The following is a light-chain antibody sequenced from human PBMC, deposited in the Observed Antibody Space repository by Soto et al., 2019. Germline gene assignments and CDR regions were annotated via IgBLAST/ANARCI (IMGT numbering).Light chain of an antibody. CDR3: QQCDNLPLT. CDR2: DAS. Sequence: IQITQSPSSLYASVGDRVTITCEASQDIRNYVNWYQQNPGKVLKLLIYDASNLETGVPSRFSVSGSGTDFTFTISSLQAEDIATHYCQQCDNLPLTFGGGTKVDIK. CDR1: QDIRNY. V-gene: IGKV1-33*01. J-gene: IGKJ4*01.